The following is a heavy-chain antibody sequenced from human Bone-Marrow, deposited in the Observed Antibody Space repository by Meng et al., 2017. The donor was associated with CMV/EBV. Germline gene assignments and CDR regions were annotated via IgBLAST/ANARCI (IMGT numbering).Heavy chain of an antibody. D-gene: IGHD1-26*01. CDR2: IYYSGST. Sequence: SETLSLTCTVSGGSISSYYWSWIRQPPGKGLEWIAYIYYSGSTNYNPSLNSRVTISVDPSKTQFSLKLSSVTAADTAVYYCARALPGGAVDYWGQGTLVTFSS. J-gene: IGHJ4*02. V-gene: IGHV4-59*01. CDR3: ARALPGGAVDY. CDR1: GGSISSYY.